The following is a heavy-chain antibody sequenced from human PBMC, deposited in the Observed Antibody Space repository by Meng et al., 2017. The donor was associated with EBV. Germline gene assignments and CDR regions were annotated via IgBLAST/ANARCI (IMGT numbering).Heavy chain of an antibody. J-gene: IGHJ4*02. V-gene: IGHV1-69*01. CDR3: ASESGRGYTPDY. D-gene: IGHD3-10*01. CDR2: FLPTFGAP. CDR1: EGPFRNYA. Sequence: VQLVPSAAEVKKPVSSVKVSCKNSEGPFRNYAISWVRQPPGQGLEWLGGFLPTFGAPNYAQKFHGRVSISADASTSTHYMDLSSLRSEDTAVYYCASESGRGYTPDYWGQGTLVTVSS.